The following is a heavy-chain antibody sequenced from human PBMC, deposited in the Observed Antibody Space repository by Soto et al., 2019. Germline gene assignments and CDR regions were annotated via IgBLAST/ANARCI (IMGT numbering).Heavy chain of an antibody. J-gene: IGHJ6*02. Sequence: PGGSLRLSCAASGFTVSSYWMSWVRQAPGKGLEWVANIKQDGSEKYYVDSVKGRFTISRDNAKNSLYLQMNSLRAEDTAVYYCARDSYSSSSRYGMDVWGQGTTVTVSS. CDR3: ARDSYSSSSRYGMDV. V-gene: IGHV3-7*03. CDR2: IKQDGSEK. CDR1: GFTVSSYW. D-gene: IGHD6-6*01.